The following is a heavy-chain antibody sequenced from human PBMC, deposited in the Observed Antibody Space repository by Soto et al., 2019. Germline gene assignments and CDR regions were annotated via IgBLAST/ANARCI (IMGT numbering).Heavy chain of an antibody. D-gene: IGHD2-2*02. CDR1: GFTFSSYG. CDR2: IWYDGSNK. V-gene: IGHV3-33*01. Sequence: PGGSVRLSCAASGFTFSSYGMHWVRQAPGKGLEWVAVIWYDGSNKYYADSVKGRFTISRDNSKNTLYLQMNSLRAEDTAVYYCARVKCSSTSCYTNYYYGMDVWGQGTTVTVSS. CDR3: ARVKCSSTSCYTNYYYGMDV. J-gene: IGHJ6*02.